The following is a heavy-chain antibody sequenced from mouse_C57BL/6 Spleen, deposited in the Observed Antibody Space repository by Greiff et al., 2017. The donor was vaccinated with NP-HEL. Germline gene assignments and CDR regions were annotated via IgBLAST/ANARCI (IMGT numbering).Heavy chain of an antibody. V-gene: IGHV1-22*01. CDR1: GYTFTDYN. D-gene: IGHD1-1*01. CDR3: ARTVVPYAMGH. J-gene: IGHJ4*01. CDR2: INPNNGGT. Sequence: VHVKQSGPELVKPGASVKMSCKASGYTFTDYNMHWVKQSHGKSLEWIGYINPNNGGTSYNQKFKGKAPLTVNKSSSTAYMELRSLTSEDSADYCCARTVVPYAMGHWGQGTSVTVSS.